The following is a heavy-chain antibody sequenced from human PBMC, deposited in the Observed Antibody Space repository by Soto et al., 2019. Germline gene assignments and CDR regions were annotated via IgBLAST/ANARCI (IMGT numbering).Heavy chain of an antibody. J-gene: IGHJ6*02. CDR3: ARGITGTTFGLYYYGMDV. V-gene: IGHV1-18*04. CDR2: VSAYNGNT. D-gene: IGHD1-7*01. Sequence: ASVKVSCKASGYTFTSYGISWVRQAPGQGLEWMGWVSAYNGNTNYAQKLQGRVTMTTDTSTSTAYMELRSLRSDDTAVYYCARGITGTTFGLYYYGMDVWGQVTTVTVSS. CDR1: GYTFTSYG.